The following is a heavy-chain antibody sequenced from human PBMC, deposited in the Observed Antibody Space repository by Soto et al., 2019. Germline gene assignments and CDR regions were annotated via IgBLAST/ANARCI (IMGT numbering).Heavy chain of an antibody. CDR3: ARGAYYDFWSGYYGPRENYYGMDV. CDR1: GVPFNEYC. D-gene: IGHD3-3*01. J-gene: IGHJ6*02. Sequence: PGGSLLLCSASSGVPFNEYCVDLVRPPPGKGLEWVGRSESKGNGFTTEYAASVKGRFTMSRDESKNSLYLQMNSLKTEDTAVYYCARGAYYDFWSGYYGPRENYYGMDVWGQGTMVYVS. CDR2: SESKGNGFTT. V-gene: IGHV3-72*01.